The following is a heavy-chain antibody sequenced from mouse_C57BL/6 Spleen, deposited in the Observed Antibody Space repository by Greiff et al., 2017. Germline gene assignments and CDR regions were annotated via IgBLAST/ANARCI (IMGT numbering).Heavy chain of an antibody. Sequence: QVQLQQPGAELVRPGTSVKVSCKASGYAFTNYLIEWVKQRPGQGLEWIGMINPGSGGTNYNEKFKGKATLTADKSSSTAYMQLSSLTSEDSAVYFCARQGYSGAMAYWGQGTSVTVSS. CDR2: INPGSGGT. V-gene: IGHV1-54*01. J-gene: IGHJ4*01. D-gene: IGHD3-1*01. CDR3: ARQGYSGAMAY. CDR1: GYAFTNYL.